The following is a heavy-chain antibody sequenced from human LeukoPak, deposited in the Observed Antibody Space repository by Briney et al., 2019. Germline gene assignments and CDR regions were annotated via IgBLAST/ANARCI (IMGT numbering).Heavy chain of an antibody. CDR1: GGSISSGGYY. Sequence: SQTLSLTCTVSGGSISSGGYYWSWIRQHPGKGLEWIGYIYYSGSTNYNPSLKSRVTISVDTSKNQFSLKLSSVTAADTAVYYCARVPYCSSTGCYMRYGFDPWGQGTLVTVSS. V-gene: IGHV4-31*03. D-gene: IGHD2-2*01. J-gene: IGHJ5*02. CDR2: IYYSGST. CDR3: ARVPYCSSTGCYMRYGFDP.